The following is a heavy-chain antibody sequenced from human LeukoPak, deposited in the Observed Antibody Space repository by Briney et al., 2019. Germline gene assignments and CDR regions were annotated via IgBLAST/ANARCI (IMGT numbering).Heavy chain of an antibody. CDR3: ATGPSNYYYHGMDV. Sequence: SETLSLTCAVYGGSFNGYYWSWIRQPSGKGLEWIGEINHRGSTNYNPSLKSQVTISVDTSKNQISLKVSSATAADTAVYYCATGPSNYYYHGMDVWGQGTTVTVSS. V-gene: IGHV4-34*01. J-gene: IGHJ6*02. CDR2: INHRGST. CDR1: GGSFNGYY. D-gene: IGHD1-1*01.